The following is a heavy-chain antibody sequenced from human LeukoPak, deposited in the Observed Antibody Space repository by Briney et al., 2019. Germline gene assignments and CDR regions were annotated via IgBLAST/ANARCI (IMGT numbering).Heavy chain of an antibody. Sequence: SETLSLTCTVSGGSISSSSYYWGWIRQPPGKGLEWIGSIYYSGSTYYNPSLKSRVTISVDTSKNQFSLKLSSVTAADTAVYYCARDVDFQYWGQGTLVTVSS. J-gene: IGHJ1*01. CDR2: IYYSGST. V-gene: IGHV4-39*02. CDR1: GGSISSSSYY. CDR3: ARDVDFQY.